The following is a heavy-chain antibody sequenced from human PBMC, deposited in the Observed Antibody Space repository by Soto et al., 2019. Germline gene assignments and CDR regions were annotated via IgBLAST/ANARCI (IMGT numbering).Heavy chain of an antibody. Sequence: ASVKVSCKASGYTFTSYGISWVRQAPGQGLEWMGWISAYNGNTNYAQKLQGGVTMTTDTSTSTAYMELRSLRSDDTAVYYCARVIQFSRSTPGWFDPWGQGTLVTVFS. CDR3: ARVIQFSRSTPGWFDP. CDR1: GYTFTSYG. D-gene: IGHD6-6*01. J-gene: IGHJ5*02. CDR2: ISAYNGNT. V-gene: IGHV1-18*04.